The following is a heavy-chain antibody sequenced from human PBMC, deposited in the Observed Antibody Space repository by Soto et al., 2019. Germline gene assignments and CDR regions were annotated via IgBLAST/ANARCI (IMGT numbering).Heavy chain of an antibody. CDR3: ARNRGGWFDP. J-gene: IGHJ5*02. Sequence: ASVKVSCKASGYTFSNFAMHWVRQAPGQGLEWMGWISAYNGNTNYAQKLQGRVTMTTDTSTSTAYMELRSLRSDDTAVYYCARNRGGWFDPWGQGTLVTV. CDR2: ISAYNGNT. CDR1: GYTFSNFA. V-gene: IGHV1-18*01. D-gene: IGHD2-15*01.